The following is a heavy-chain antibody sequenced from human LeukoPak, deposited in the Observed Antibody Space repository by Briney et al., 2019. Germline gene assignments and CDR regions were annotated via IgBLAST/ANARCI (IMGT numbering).Heavy chain of an antibody. Sequence: GGSLRLSCAASGFSFSVCAMHWVRQAPDKGLEWVATISYDGNNKHYTDSVEGRFTISRDNSKNTLYLQMNTLRVEDTAMYYCVRGVTIYDSSGYFDYWGQGTLVTVSS. CDR2: ISYDGNNK. CDR1: GFSFSVCA. J-gene: IGHJ4*02. V-gene: IGHV3-30-3*01. D-gene: IGHD3-22*01. CDR3: VRGVTIYDSSGYFDY.